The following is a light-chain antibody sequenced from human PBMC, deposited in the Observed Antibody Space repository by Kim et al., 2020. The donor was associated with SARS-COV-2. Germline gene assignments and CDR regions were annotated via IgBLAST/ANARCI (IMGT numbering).Light chain of an antibody. V-gene: IGLV2-14*01. CDR3: SSYTSSKSLV. CDR1: CSDFGGYNY. Sequence: QSALTQPASVSGSPGQSITISCTGTCSDFGGYNYVSWYQQNPGKAPKVMIYDVSERPSGVSNRFSGSKSGNTASLTISGLQADDEADYYCSSYTSSKSLVFGGGTQLTVL. J-gene: IGLJ2*01. CDR2: DVS.